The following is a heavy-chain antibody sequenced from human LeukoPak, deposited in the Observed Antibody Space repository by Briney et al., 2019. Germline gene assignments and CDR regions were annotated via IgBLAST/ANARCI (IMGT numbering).Heavy chain of an antibody. V-gene: IGHV3-30*18. Sequence: GGSLRLSCAASGFTFSSYGMHWVRQAPGKGLEWVVVISYDGSNKYYADSVKGRFTISRDNSKNTLYLQMNSLRAEDTAVYYFAKERISYYSYFDYWGQGTLVTVSS. CDR1: GFTFSSYG. CDR2: ISYDGSNK. CDR3: AKERISYYSYFDY. D-gene: IGHD3-10*01. J-gene: IGHJ4*02.